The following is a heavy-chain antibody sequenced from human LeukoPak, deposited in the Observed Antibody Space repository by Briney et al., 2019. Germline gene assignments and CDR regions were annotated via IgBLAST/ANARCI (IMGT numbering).Heavy chain of an antibody. J-gene: IGHJ3*02. D-gene: IGHD3-22*01. CDR1: GDSISSGDYY. CDR3: ARGPYSYDSSGAFDI. CDR2: ISSSGST. V-gene: IGHV4-61*02. Sequence: SQTLSLTCTVSGDSISSGDYYWSWIRQPAGKGLEWIGRISSSGSTNYNPSLKSRVTISVDTPKNQFSLKLSSVTAADTAVYFCARGPYSYDSSGAFDIWGQGTMVTVSS.